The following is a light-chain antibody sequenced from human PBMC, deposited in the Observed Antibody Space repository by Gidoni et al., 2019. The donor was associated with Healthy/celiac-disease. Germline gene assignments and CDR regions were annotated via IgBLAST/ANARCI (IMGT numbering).Light chain of an antibody. V-gene: IGKV3-11*01. CDR2: DAS. J-gene: IGKJ4*01. CDR1: QSVSSY. CDR3: QQRSNWLLT. Sequence: EIVLTQSPATLSWSPGERATLSCMASQSVSSYLSWYQQKPGQAPRLLIYDASNRATGIPARFSGSGSGTDFTLTISSLEPEDFAVYYCQQRSNWLLTFGGGTKVEIK.